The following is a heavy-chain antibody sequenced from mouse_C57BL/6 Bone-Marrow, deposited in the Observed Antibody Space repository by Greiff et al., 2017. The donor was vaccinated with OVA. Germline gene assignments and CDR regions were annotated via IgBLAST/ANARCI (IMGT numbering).Heavy chain of an antibody. V-gene: IGHV1-81*01. J-gene: IGHJ3*01. Sequence: QVQLKQSGAELARPGASVKLSCKASGYTFTSYGISWVKQRTGQGLEWIGEIYPRSGNTYYNEKFKGKATLTADKSSSTAYMELRSLTSEDSAVYFCANLLWLRREAWFAYWGQGTLVTVSA. CDR2: IYPRSGNT. CDR1: GYTFTSYG. D-gene: IGHD2-2*01. CDR3: ANLLWLRREAWFAY.